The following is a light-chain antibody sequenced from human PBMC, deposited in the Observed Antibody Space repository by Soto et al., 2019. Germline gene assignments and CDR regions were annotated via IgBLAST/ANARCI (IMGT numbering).Light chain of an antibody. Sequence: DIQMTQSPSTLPPSVGDRVTITCGASQNISSWLAWYQQKPGKAPNLLIYDASSLVSGVPSRFSGSGSGTEFTLTISSLQPEDFATYYCLQHNSYPQTFGQGTKVDIK. CDR2: DAS. CDR3: LQHNSYPQT. J-gene: IGKJ1*01. CDR1: QNISSW. V-gene: IGKV1-5*01.